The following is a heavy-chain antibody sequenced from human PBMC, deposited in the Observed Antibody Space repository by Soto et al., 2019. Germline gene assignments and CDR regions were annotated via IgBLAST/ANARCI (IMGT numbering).Heavy chain of an antibody. D-gene: IGHD3-10*01. CDR2: INHSGST. CDR3: ARGPITMVRGLINPLDY. J-gene: IGHJ4*02. V-gene: IGHV4-34*01. CDR1: GGSFSGYY. Sequence: SETLSLTCAVYGGSFSGYYWSWIRQPPGKGLEWIGEINHSGSTNYNPSLKSRVTISVDTSKNQFSLKLSSVTAADTAVYYCARGPITMVRGLINPLDYWGQGTLVTVSS.